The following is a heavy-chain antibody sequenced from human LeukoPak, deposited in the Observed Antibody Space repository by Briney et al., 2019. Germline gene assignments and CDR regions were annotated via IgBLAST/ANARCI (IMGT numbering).Heavy chain of an antibody. CDR3: ARSTSHQLLSDYYYYYMDV. D-gene: IGHD2-2*01. J-gene: IGHJ6*03. V-gene: IGHV1-8*01. CDR1: GYTFSSYD. Sequence: ASVKVSCKASGYTFSSYDINWVRQATGQGLEWMGWMNPISGNTGYAQKFQGRVTITRDNSINTAYMDLTNLRSEDTAVYYCARSTSHQLLSDYYYYYMDVWGKGTTVTVSS. CDR2: MNPISGNT.